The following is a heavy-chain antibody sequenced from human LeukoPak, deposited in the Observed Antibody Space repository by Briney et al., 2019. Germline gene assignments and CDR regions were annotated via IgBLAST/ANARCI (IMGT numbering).Heavy chain of an antibody. CDR3: ARLGNTFDAFDL. J-gene: IGHJ3*01. V-gene: IGHV4-59*13. CDR2: IHYSGGT. CDR1: GGSITSYH. Sequence: PSETLSLTCTVSGGSITSYHWGCIRQPPGKGLELMGCIHYSGGTNYNPSLRSRLTISIDSSKNQFSLTLNSATAADTAVYYCARLGNTFDAFDLWGQGTMITVSS.